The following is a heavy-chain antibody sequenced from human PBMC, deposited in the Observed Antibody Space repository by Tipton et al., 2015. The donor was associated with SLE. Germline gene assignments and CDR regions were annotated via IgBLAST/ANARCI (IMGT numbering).Heavy chain of an antibody. CDR2: IKQDGSEK. J-gene: IGHJ6*03. Sequence: SLRLSCAASGFTFSSYWMSWVRQAPGKGLEWVANIKQDGSEKYYVDSVKGRFTISRDNAKNSLYLQMNSLRAEDTALYYCAKADRKVRGVIMPLVYMDVWGKGTTVTVSS. D-gene: IGHD3-10*01. CDR1: GFTFSSYW. CDR3: AKADRKVRGVIMPLVYMDV. V-gene: IGHV3-7*03.